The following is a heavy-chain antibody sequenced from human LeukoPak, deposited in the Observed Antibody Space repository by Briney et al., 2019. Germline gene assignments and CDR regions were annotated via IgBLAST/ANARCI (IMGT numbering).Heavy chain of an antibody. CDR3: TTEDYYDSSGYYYDFDY. CDR1: GFTFTNAW. CDR2: IKSNAAGGTT. V-gene: IGHV3-15*01. D-gene: IGHD3-22*01. Sequence: GGSLRLSCAGSGFTFTNAWMSWVRQAPGKGLEWVCRIKSNAAGGTTDCAAPVKGRFTISRDDSKNTLYLQMNSLKTEDTAVYYCTTEDYYDSSGYYYDFDYWGQGTLVTVSS. J-gene: IGHJ4*02.